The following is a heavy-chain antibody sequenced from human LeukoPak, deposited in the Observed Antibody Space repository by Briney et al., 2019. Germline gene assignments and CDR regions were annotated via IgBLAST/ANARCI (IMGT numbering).Heavy chain of an antibody. J-gene: IGHJ4*02. CDR1: GFTFSTFN. V-gene: IGHV3-48*01. D-gene: IGHD6-6*01. CDR3: ARESFAARWD. Sequence: GGSLRLSCAASGFTFSTFNMNWVRQAPGKGLEWVSYISSSSNTIYYADSVKGRFTISRDNAKSSLYLQMNILRVEDTAVYYCARESFAARWDWGQGTLVTVSS. CDR2: ISSSSNTI.